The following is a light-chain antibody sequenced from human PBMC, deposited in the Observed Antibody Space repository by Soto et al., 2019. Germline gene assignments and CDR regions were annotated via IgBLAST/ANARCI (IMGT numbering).Light chain of an antibody. V-gene: IGKV1-12*01. CDR2: SAS. J-gene: IGKJ4*01. CDR3: QQANTFALT. CDR1: QSISSW. Sequence: IKMYQSPSTLSASVGDRVTITCRASQSISSWLAWYQQKPGKAPKLLIYSASSLYTGVPSRFSGSGSGTDFTLTISSLQPEDFATYYCQQANTFALTFGGGTMVDI.